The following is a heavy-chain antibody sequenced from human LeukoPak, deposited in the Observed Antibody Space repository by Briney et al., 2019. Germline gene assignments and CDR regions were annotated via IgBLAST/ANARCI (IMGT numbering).Heavy chain of an antibody. D-gene: IGHD3-22*01. CDR1: GFTFSSYA. J-gene: IGHJ4*02. CDR3: AKFQANYYDSSGYGCSDY. V-gene: IGHV3-23*01. CDR2: ISGSGGST. Sequence: GGSLRLSCAASGFTFSSYAMSWVRQAPGKGLEWVSAISGSGGSTYYADSVKGRFTISRDNSKNTMYLQMNSLRAEDTAVYYCAKFQANYYDSSGYGCSDYWGQGTLVTVSS.